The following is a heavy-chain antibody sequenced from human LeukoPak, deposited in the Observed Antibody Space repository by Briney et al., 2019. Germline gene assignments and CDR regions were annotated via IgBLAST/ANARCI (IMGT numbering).Heavy chain of an antibody. Sequence: GESLQISCKGSGYSFTSYWIGWVRPMPGKGLEWMGIIYPGDSDTRYSPSFQGQVTISADKSISTAYLQWSSLKASDTAMYYCARSFGTDINWFDPWGQGTLVTVSS. V-gene: IGHV5-51*01. CDR1: GYSFTSYW. CDR3: ARSFGTDINWFDP. J-gene: IGHJ5*02. CDR2: IYPGDSDT. D-gene: IGHD2-15*01.